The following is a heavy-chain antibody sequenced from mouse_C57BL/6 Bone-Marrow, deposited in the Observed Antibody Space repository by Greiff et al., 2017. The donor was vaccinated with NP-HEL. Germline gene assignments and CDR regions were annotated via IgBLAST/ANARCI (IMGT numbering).Heavy chain of an antibody. CDR1: GFTFSSYA. V-gene: IGHV5-9-1*02. J-gene: IGHJ4*01. CDR2: ISSGGDYI. CDR3: TRGRYYYAMDY. D-gene: IGHD1-1*01. Sequence: EVQRMESGEGLVKPGGSLKLSCAASGFTFSSYAMSWVRQTPEKRLEWVAYISSGGDYIYYADTVKGRFTISRDNARNTLYLQMSSLKSEDTAMYYCTRGRYYYAMDYWGQGTSVTVSS.